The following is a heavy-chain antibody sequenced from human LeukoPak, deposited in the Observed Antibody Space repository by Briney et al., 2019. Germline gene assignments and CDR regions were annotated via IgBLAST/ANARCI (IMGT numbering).Heavy chain of an antibody. V-gene: IGHV1-2*02. Sequence: GASVKVSCKASGYTFTSYGISWVRQAPGQGLEWMGWINPNSGGTNYAQKFQGRVTMTRDTSISTAYMELSRLRSDDTAVYYCASGIVGADIDYWGQGTLVTVSP. CDR3: ASGIVGADIDY. CDR1: GYTFTSYG. J-gene: IGHJ4*02. CDR2: INPNSGGT. D-gene: IGHD1-26*01.